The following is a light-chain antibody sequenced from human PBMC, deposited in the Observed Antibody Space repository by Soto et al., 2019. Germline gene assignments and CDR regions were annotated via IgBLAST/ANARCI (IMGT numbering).Light chain of an antibody. J-gene: IGLJ1*01. V-gene: IGLV1-51*01. CDR1: SSNIGNNY. Sequence: QSALTQPPSVSAAPGQKVPISCSGSSSNIGNNYVSWYQQLPGIAPKLLIFDNNKRPSGIPDRFSGSKSGTSATLAITGLQTGDEADYYCGTWDSRLSTYVFGTGTKVTVL. CDR2: DNN. CDR3: GTWDSRLSTYV.